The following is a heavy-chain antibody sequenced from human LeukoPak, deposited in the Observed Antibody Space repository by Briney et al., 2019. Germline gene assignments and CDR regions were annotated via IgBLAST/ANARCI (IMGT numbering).Heavy chain of an antibody. CDR3: SRSGPPAGRPDAFDI. CDR1: GGSISTSSYH. J-gene: IGHJ3*02. D-gene: IGHD2-2*01. V-gene: IGHV4-39*07. CDR2: IYYSGKT. Sequence: SETLSLTCTVSGGSISTSSYHWGWFRQPPGTALECIGTIYYSGKTYYNPSLNSRVTISIHTSKNEFSLKLSSVTAADRAVYYCSRSGPPAGRPDAFDIWGQGTMATVSS.